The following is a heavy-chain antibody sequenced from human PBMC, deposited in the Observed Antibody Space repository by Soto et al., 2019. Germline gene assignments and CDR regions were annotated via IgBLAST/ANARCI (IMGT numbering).Heavy chain of an antibody. CDR3: ARDLSSYGLYYFDY. J-gene: IGHJ4*02. CDR2: ICHSGST. V-gene: IGHV4-4*02. D-gene: IGHD5-18*01. Sequence: SETHSLTCAVSGGSISSSKGWSWVRQPPGKGLEWIGEICHSGSTNYNPPLKSRVTISVDKSKNQFSLKLNSVTAADTAVYYCARDLSSYGLYYFDYWGQGILVTVSS. CDR1: GGSISSSKG.